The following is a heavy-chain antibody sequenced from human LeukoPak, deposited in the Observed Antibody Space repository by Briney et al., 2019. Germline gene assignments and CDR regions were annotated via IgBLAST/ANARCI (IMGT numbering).Heavy chain of an antibody. Sequence: SETLSLTCTVSGGSISSSSYYWGWIRQPPGKGLEWIGSIYYSGSTYYNPSLKSRVTTSVDKPKNQFSLNLSSVTAADTAVYYCARREAAAAYFDYWGQGTLVTVSS. CDR1: GGSISSSSYY. J-gene: IGHJ4*02. CDR2: IYYSGST. CDR3: ARREAAAAYFDY. V-gene: IGHV4-39*07. D-gene: IGHD6-13*01.